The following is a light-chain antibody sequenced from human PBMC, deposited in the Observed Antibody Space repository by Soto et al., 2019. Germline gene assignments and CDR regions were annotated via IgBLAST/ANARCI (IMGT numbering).Light chain of an antibody. Sequence: EILFTXSPGTLSXSXVXRSXXXGSSIQSVSSSYLAWYQQKPGQAPRLLIYGASSRATGIPDRFSGSGSGTDFTLTISRLEPEDFAVYYCQQYGSSPPITFGQGTRLEIK. CDR2: GAS. J-gene: IGKJ5*01. V-gene: IGKV3-20*01. CDR1: QSVSSSY. CDR3: QQYGSSPPIT.